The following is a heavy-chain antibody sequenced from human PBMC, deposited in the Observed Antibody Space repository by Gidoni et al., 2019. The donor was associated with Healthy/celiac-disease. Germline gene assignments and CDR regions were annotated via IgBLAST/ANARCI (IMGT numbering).Heavy chain of an antibody. CDR2: IYSGGST. J-gene: IGHJ4*02. D-gene: IGHD3-22*01. Sequence: VSSNYMSWVRQSPGKWLEWVSVIYSGGSTYYADSVKCRFNTSRDTSKHTLYLQMNSLRAEDTAVYYCARAGVYYDSSGPHFDYWGQGTLVTVSS. CDR3: ARAGVYYDSSGPHFDY. CDR1: VSSNY. V-gene: IGHV3-53*01.